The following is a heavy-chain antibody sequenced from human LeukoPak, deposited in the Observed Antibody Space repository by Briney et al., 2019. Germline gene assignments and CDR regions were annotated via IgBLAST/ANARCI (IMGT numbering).Heavy chain of an antibody. D-gene: IGHD3-22*01. V-gene: IGHV1-69*04. CDR1: GGTFSSYA. CDR2: IIPILGIA. Sequence: GASVKVSCKASGGTFSSYAISWVRQAPGQGLEWMGRIIPILGIANYAQKFHGSVTITADKSNRTAYMELSSLRSEDTAVYYCERMIMKYYYDSSGYYYYYGMDVWGQGTTVTVSS. CDR3: ERMIMKYYYDSSGYYYYYGMDV. J-gene: IGHJ6*02.